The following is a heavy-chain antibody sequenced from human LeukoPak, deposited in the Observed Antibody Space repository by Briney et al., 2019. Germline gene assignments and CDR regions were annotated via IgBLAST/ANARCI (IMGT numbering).Heavy chain of an antibody. D-gene: IGHD3-10*01. V-gene: IGHV3-30*03. CDR2: ISYDGNNK. J-gene: IGHJ4*02. CDR3: ARDGSYYNFDFDY. CDR1: GFTFSSYG. Sequence: GGSLRLSCAASGFTFSSYGMHWVRQAPGKGLEWVAVISYDGNNKYYADSVKGRFTISRDNSKNTLYLQMNSLRAEDTAVYYCARDGSYYNFDFDYWGQGTLVTVSS.